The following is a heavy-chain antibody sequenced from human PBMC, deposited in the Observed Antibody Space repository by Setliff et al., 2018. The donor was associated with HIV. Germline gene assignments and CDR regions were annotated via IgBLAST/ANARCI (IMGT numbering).Heavy chain of an antibody. J-gene: IGHJ4*02. D-gene: IGHD3-10*02. V-gene: IGHV3-48*04. CDR2: ISSSGSTI. Sequence: GGSLRLSCAASGFTFSSYSMYWVRQAPGKGLEWVSYISSSGSTIYYADSVKGRFTISRDNAKNSLYLQMNSLRAEDTAMYYCARDKGPPPVVHLDYWGQGTLVTVSS. CDR1: GFTFSSYS. CDR3: ARDKGPPPVVHLDY.